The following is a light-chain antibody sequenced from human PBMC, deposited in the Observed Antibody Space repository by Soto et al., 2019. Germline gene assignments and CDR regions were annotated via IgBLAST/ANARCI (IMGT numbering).Light chain of an antibody. CDR1: QSVSSN. Sequence: EIVMTQSPATLSVSPGERATLSCRASQSVSSNLAWYQQKPGQAPRLLIYGASTRATGISARFSGSGSGTEFTLTISSLPSEDFAVYYCQQYNNWPPGNTFGGGTKVEIK. CDR2: GAS. J-gene: IGKJ4*01. CDR3: QQYNNWPPGNT. V-gene: IGKV3-15*01.